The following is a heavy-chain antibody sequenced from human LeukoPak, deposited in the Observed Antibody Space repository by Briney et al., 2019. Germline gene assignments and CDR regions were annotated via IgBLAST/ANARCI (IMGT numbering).Heavy chain of an antibody. CDR2: IYYSVST. J-gene: IGHJ4*02. V-gene: IGHV4-39*07. D-gene: IGHD1-26*01. Sequence: SETLSLTCTVSGGSISSSSYYWGWIRQPPGKGLEWIGSIYYSVSTYYNPSLKSRVTISVDTSKNQFSLKLSSVTAADTAVYYCARDGEWEVPRGFDYWGQGTLVTVSS. CDR1: GGSISSSSYY. CDR3: ARDGEWEVPRGFDY.